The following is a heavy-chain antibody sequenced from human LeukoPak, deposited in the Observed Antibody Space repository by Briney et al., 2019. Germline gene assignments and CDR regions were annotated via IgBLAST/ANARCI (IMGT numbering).Heavy chain of an antibody. J-gene: IGHJ4*02. CDR2: ISYSGTS. D-gene: IGHD3-3*01. Sequence: SETLSLTCTVSGDSMNNYYWSWIRQPPGKGLEWIGYISYSGTSRYHPSLNSRVTISVNMSKKQFSLRLKSVTAADTAVYYCARHLVATISVFESWGQGALVTVSS. CDR3: ARHLVATISVFES. CDR1: GDSMNNYY. V-gene: IGHV4-59*08.